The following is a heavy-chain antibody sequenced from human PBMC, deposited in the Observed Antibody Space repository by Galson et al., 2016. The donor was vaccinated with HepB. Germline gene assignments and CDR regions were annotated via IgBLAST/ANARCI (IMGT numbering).Heavy chain of an antibody. D-gene: IGHD1-1*01. V-gene: IGHV2-5*02. Sequence: PALVKPTQTLTLTCTFSGFSLSTPGVGVGWIRQPLGKALEWLALIYWDDDKRYSSSLKSRLTITKDTSKNQVVLTMTNIDPVDTATYYCALRRTQLHNTAFDFWGRGTLVAVSS. CDR2: IYWDDDK. CDR1: GFSLSTPGVG. CDR3: ALRRTQLHNTAFDF. J-gene: IGHJ4*02.